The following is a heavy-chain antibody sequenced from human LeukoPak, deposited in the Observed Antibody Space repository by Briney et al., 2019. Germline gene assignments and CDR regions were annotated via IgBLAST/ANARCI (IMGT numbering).Heavy chain of an antibody. J-gene: IGHJ3*02. D-gene: IGHD2-21*01. V-gene: IGHV3-48*03. CDR2: ISSSGSTI. CDR1: GFTFSSYE. Sequence: PGGSLRLSCAASGFTFSSYEMHWVRQAPGKGLEWVSYISSSGSTIYYADSVKGRFTISRDTSTSTLFLQMNSLRADDTALYYCAKDRAYPNDVFDIWGQGTMVTVS. CDR3: AKDRAYPNDVFDI.